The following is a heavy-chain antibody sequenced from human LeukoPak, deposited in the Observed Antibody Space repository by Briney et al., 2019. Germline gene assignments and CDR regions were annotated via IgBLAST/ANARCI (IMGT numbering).Heavy chain of an antibody. CDR1: GFTFSDYY. Sequence: SGGSLRLSCAASGFTFSDYYMNWIRQAPGKGLEWVSYISDSGSSIYYADSVKGRFTISRDNAMNSLYLQMSSLRVEDTAVYYCARARLMINGAFDIWGQGTTVTVSS. CDR3: ARARLMINGAFDI. J-gene: IGHJ3*02. V-gene: IGHV3-11*01. D-gene: IGHD3-16*01. CDR2: ISDSGSSI.